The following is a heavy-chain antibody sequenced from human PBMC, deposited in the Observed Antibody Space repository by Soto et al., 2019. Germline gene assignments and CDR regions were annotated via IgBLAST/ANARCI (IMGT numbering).Heavy chain of an antibody. V-gene: IGHV3-23*01. J-gene: IGHJ5*02. CDR1: GFTFTNYA. D-gene: IGHD1-26*01. CDR2: ISASGGLK. CDR3: AREVGAPSGWLDP. Sequence: LRLSCAASGFTFTNYAMTWVRQTPGKGLEWVSGISASGGLKYYADSVRGRFTVSRDNSKNILYLQMDNLRDEDTALYYCAREVGAPSGWLDPWGQGTQVTVSS.